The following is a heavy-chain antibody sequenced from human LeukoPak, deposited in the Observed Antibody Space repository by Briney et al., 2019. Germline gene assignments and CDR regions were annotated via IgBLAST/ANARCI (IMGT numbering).Heavy chain of an antibody. Sequence: PSETLSLTCTVSGGSVSSGSYYWSWIRQPPGKGLEWIGYIYYSGSTNYNPSLKSRVTISVDTSKNQFSLKLSSVTAADTAVYYCARIRAAAGIDDNWFDPWGQGTLVTVSS. CDR3: ARIRAAAGIDDNWFDP. J-gene: IGHJ5*02. V-gene: IGHV4-61*01. CDR1: GGSVSSGSYY. CDR2: IYYSGST. D-gene: IGHD6-13*01.